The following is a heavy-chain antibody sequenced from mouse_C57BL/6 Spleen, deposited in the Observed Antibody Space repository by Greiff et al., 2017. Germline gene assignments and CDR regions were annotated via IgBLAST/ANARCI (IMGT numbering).Heavy chain of an antibody. CDR1: GYTFTDYY. V-gene: IGHV1-76*01. CDR3: ARARGVFDY. CDR2: IYPGSGNT. J-gene: IGHJ2*01. Sequence: QVQLQQSGAELVRPGASVKLSCKASGYTFTDYYINWVKQRPGQGLEWIARIYPGSGNTYYNEKFKGKATLTAEKSSSTAYMQLSSLTSEDSAVXFCARARGVFDYWGQGTTLTVSS.